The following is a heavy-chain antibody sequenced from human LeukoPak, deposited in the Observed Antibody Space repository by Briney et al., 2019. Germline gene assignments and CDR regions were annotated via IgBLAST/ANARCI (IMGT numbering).Heavy chain of an antibody. V-gene: IGHV1-69*13. CDR1: RGTFSIYA. CDR2: IIPIFGTS. J-gene: IGHJ3*02. CDR3: ARLQYQLLWRRGAFDI. Sequence: GASVNVSCTPSRGTFSIYASSWVRQAPGQGREWMGGIIPIFGTSNYAQKFQGRVTITADESTSTAYMELSNVRSEDTAVYYCARLQYQLLWRRGAFDIWGQGTMVTVSS. D-gene: IGHD2-2*01.